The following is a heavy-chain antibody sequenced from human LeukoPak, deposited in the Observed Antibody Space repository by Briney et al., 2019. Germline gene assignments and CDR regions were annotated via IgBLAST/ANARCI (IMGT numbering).Heavy chain of an antibody. Sequence: PGRSLRLSWAASGFTFRSYAMHWVRQAPGKGLEWVAVISYDGSNKYYADSVKGRFTISRDKPKNTLYLQMNGLRAEDTAVYYCASTCGGDCSFFDYWGQGTLVTVSS. CDR3: ASTCGGDCSFFDY. CDR1: GFTFRSYA. J-gene: IGHJ4*02. V-gene: IGHV3-30*04. D-gene: IGHD2-21*02. CDR2: ISYDGSNK.